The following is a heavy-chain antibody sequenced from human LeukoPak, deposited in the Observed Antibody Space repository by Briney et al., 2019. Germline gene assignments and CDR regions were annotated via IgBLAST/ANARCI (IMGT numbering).Heavy chain of an antibody. CDR3: ARDLAGPPQEAFDI. Sequence: ASVKVSCKVSGYTLTELSMHWVRQAPGKGLEWMGGFDPEDGETIYARKYQGRVTMTEDTSTDTAYMELSSLRSEDTAVYYCARDLAGPPQEAFDIWGQGTMVTVSS. CDR2: FDPEDGET. CDR1: GYTLTELS. J-gene: IGHJ3*02. V-gene: IGHV1-24*01.